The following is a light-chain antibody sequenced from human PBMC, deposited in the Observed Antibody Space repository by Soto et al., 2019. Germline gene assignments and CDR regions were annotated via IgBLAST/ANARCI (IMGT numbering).Light chain of an antibody. CDR2: GSS. J-gene: IGKJ4*01. CDR1: QSVSSN. CDR3: QQYDNWPPVT. V-gene: IGKV3-15*01. Sequence: EIVVTQSPATLSVSPGERATLSCRASQSVSSNLAWYQRKPGQAPRLLIYGSSTRATGIPARFSGSGSGTEFTLTISSLQSEDFAIYYCQQYDNWPPVTFGGGTKVEIK.